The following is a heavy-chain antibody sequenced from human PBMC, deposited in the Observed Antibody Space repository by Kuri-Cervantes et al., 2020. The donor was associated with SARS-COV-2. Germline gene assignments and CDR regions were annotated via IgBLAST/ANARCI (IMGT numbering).Heavy chain of an antibody. CDR2: ISSSSPI. V-gene: IGHV3-69-1*01. CDR1: GGSISSTSYY. Sequence: ETLSLTCTVSGGSISSTSYYWGWIRQAHGMGLEWVSSISSSSPIYYADSVKGRFTISRDNAKNPLYLQMNSLRPEDTAVYYCARGYPPMDRGVIIKGSGYWGQGTLVTVSS. CDR3: ARGYPPMDRGVIIKGSGY. J-gene: IGHJ4*02. D-gene: IGHD3-10*01.